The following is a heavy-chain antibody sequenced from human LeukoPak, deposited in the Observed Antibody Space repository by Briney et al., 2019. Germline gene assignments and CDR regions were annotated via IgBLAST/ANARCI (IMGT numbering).Heavy chain of an antibody. CDR2: INPNSGGT. J-gene: IGHJ5*02. D-gene: IGHD6-13*01. Sequence: ASVKVSCKASGYTFTGYYMHWVRQAPGQGLEWTGWINPNSGGTNYAQKFQGRVTMTRDTSISTAYMELSRLRSDDTAVYYCARDMQQPQKNWFDPWGQGTLVTVSS. CDR3: ARDMQQPQKNWFDP. V-gene: IGHV1-2*02. CDR1: GYTFTGYY.